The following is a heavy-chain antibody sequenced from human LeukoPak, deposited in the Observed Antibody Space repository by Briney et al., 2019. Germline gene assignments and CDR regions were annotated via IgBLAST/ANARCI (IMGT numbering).Heavy chain of an antibody. J-gene: IGHJ3*02. D-gene: IGHD6-13*01. V-gene: IGHV4-34*01. CDR2: INHSGST. CDR3: ARAWSSSWTDDAFDI. Sequence: SETLSLTCSVSGGSISNYYWSWIRQPPGKGLEWIGEINHSGSTNYNPSLKSRVTISVDTSKNQFSLKLSSVTAADTAVYYCARAWSSSWTDDAFDIRGQGTMVTVSS. CDR1: GGSISNYY.